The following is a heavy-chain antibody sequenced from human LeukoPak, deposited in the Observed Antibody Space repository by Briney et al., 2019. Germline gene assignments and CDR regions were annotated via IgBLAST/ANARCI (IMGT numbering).Heavy chain of an antibody. CDR2: INHSGST. Sequence: KPSETLPLTCAVYGGSFSGYYWSWIRRPPGKGLEWIGEINHSGSTNYNPSLKSRVTISVDTSKNQFSLKLSSVTAADTAVYYCARPGRVPGYSSSWYRPAFDIWGQGTMVTVSS. D-gene: IGHD6-13*01. CDR3: ARPGRVPGYSSSWYRPAFDI. J-gene: IGHJ3*02. V-gene: IGHV4-34*01. CDR1: GGSFSGYY.